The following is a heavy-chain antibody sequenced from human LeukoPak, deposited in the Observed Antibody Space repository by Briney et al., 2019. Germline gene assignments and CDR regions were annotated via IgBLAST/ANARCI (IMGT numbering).Heavy chain of an antibody. V-gene: IGHV3-30-3*01. CDR2: ISYDGSNK. CDR3: ARTIVSSSWYPLGYYGMDV. Sequence: PGGSLRLSCAASGFTFSSYAMHWVRQAPGKGLEWVAVISYDGSNKYYADSVKGRFTISRDNSKNTLYLQMNSLRAEDTAVYYCARTIVSSSWYPLGYYGMDVWGQGTTVTVSS. CDR1: GFTFSSYA. D-gene: IGHD6-13*01. J-gene: IGHJ6*02.